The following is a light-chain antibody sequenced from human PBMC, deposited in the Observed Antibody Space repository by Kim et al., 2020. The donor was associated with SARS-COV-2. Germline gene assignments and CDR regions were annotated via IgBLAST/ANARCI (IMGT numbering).Light chain of an antibody. CDR1: QSVAKNY. V-gene: IGKV3-20*01. CDR2: GAS. Sequence: SPGERATLSCRASQSVAKNYLAGYRQKPGQAPRLLIYGASNRATGIPYKFSGSGSATDFILTINRLEPEDFAVYYCQQYAFSPLTFGGGTKVDIK. CDR3: QQYAFSPLT. J-gene: IGKJ4*01.